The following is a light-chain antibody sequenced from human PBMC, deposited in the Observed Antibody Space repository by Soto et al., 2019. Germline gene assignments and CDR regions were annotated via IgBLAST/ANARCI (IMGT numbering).Light chain of an antibody. V-gene: IGKV3-20*01. CDR1: QTVSSNY. Sequence: EIGRTPSRETLSVSPGDRATLSCRASQTVSSNYLAWCQQRPGQAPRLLIYGASTRAAGIPDRFSGSGSGTDFTLTITRLEPEDSAVYFCQQYTGPPTTFGQGTRLEI. CDR3: QQYTGPPTT. J-gene: IGKJ5*01. CDR2: GAS.